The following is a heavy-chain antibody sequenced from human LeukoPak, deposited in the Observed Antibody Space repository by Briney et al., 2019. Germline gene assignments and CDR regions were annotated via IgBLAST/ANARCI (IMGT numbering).Heavy chain of an antibody. CDR2: IYHSGST. Sequence: SETLSLTCAVSGGSISSGGYSWSWIRQPPGKGLEWIGYIYHSGSTYYNPSLKSRVTISVDRSKNQFSPKLSSVTAADTAVYYCARAGAGVLDYWGQGTLVTVSS. V-gene: IGHV4-30-2*01. J-gene: IGHJ4*02. CDR1: GGSISSGGYS. CDR3: ARAGAGVLDY. D-gene: IGHD6-19*01.